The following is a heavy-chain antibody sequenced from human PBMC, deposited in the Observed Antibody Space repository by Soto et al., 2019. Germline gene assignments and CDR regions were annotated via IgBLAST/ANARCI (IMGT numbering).Heavy chain of an antibody. D-gene: IGHD4-17*01. Sequence: QVQLVESGGGVVQPGRSLRLSCAASGFTFSSYAMHWVRQAPGKGLEWVAVKSYDGSNKYYADSVKGRFTISRDNSKNTLYLQMNSLRAEDTAVYYCARGITDYGDYYFDYWGQGTLVTVSS. CDR1: GFTFSSYA. CDR2: KSYDGSNK. CDR3: ARGITDYGDYYFDY. J-gene: IGHJ4*02. V-gene: IGHV3-30-3*01.